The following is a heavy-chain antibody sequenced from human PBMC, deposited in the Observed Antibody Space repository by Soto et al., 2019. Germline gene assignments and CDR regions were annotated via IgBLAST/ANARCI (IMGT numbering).Heavy chain of an antibody. J-gene: IGHJ4*02. CDR3: ARVLTGSSLDY. D-gene: IGHD3-10*01. CDR1: GGSISSYY. V-gene: IGHV4-59*01. CDR2: IYYTGST. Sequence: PSETLSLTCTVSGGSISSYYWSWIRQPPGKGLEWIGYIYYTGSTNYNPSLKSRVNISVDTSKNQFSLNLSSVTAADTAVYYCARVLTGSSLDYWGQGTLVTVSS.